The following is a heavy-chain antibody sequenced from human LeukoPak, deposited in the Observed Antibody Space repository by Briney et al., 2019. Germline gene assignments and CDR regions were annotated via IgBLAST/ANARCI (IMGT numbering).Heavy chain of an antibody. CDR3: ARGDIVVVVAANPADY. V-gene: IGHV1-2*02. J-gene: IGHJ4*02. CDR1: GYTFTGYY. Sequence: ASVKVSCKASGYTFTGYYMHWVRQALGQGLEWMGWINPNSGGTNYAQKFQGRVTMTRDTSISTAYMELSRLRSDDTAVYYCARGDIVVVVAANPADYWGQGTLVTVSS. D-gene: IGHD2-15*01. CDR2: INPNSGGT.